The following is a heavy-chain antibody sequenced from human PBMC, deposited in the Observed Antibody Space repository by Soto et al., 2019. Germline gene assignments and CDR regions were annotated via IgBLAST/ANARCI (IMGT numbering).Heavy chain of an antibody. CDR2: IKNDGSEK. V-gene: IGHV3-7*05. CDR1: GFTFSSYR. Sequence: EVQLVESGGGLVQPGGSLRLSCAASGFTFSSYRMSWVRQAPGKGLEWVANIKNDGSEKYDVDSVRRRFTISRDNANNSRYLQTNCLRAEDTAVYYCATASSTTLTTAIDYWGQGTLVADSS. D-gene: IGHD4-4*01. CDR3: ATASSTTLTTAIDY. J-gene: IGHJ4*02.